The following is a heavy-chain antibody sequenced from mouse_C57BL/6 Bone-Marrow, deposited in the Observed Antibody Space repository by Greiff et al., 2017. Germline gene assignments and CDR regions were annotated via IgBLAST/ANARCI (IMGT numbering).Heavy chain of an antibody. CDR3: TTLRN. V-gene: IGHV14-4*01. CDR1: GFNIKDDY. J-gene: IGHJ2*01. CDR2: IDPENGDT. Sequence: EVQLQQSGAELVRPGASVKLSCTASGFNIKDDYMHWVKQWPEQGLEWIGWIDPENGDTKCASKFQGKATITADTSSNTAYLQRSSLTSEDTAVYYCTTLRNWGQGTTLTVSA.